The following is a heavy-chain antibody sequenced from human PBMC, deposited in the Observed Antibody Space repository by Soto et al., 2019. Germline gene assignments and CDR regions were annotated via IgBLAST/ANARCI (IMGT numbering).Heavy chain of an antibody. CDR2: IYYSERT. Sequence: SQTLSVTCTLAGGSISSYYWSWIPHPPSRGEEGGGNIYYSERTNYSPSLKSRVTIAGDTSKNQFSLKLSSVTAADTAVYYCARTIRRLGYCSSSSCRTPETPKFDPWGQGTVVTVSS. V-gene: IGHV4-59*01. D-gene: IGHD2-15*01. CDR3: ARTIRRLGYCSSSSCRTPETPKFDP. CDR1: GGSISSYY. J-gene: IGHJ5*02.